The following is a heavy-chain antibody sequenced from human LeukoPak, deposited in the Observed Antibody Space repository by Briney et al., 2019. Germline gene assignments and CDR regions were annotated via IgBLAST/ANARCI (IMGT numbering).Heavy chain of an antibody. J-gene: IGHJ4*02. D-gene: IGHD4-17*01. Sequence: ASVKVSCKASGYTLTSYGISWVRHAPGQGLEWMGWISAYNGNTNSAQKLQGRVTMTTDTSTSTAYMELRSLRSDDTAVYYCARGRKDYGDYYFDSWGQGTLVTVSS. CDR3: ARGRKDYGDYYFDS. CDR1: GYTLTSYG. V-gene: IGHV1-18*01. CDR2: ISAYNGNT.